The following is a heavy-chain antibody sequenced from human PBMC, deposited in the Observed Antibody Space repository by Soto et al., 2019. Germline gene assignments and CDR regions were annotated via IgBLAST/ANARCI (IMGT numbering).Heavy chain of an antibody. CDR3: ARAPKVSGSSQTRPDF. Sequence: PLQIMSHTCCGEKGTCGGYYGRWIRKHQRKGLEWIGEISQSGNTNYSPSLKSRVSISIDTSKKQFSLNLASVSAADTAVYYCARAPKVSGSSQTRPDFWGQGTLVT. CDR2: ISQSGNT. J-gene: IGHJ4*02. CDR1: KGTCGGYY. D-gene: IGHD6-6*01. V-gene: IGHV4-34*01.